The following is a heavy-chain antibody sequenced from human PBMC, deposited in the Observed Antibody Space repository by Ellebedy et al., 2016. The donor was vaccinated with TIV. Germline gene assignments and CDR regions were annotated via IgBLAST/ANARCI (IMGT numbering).Heavy chain of an antibody. CDR1: RGTFSSYA. J-gene: IGHJ6*02. Sequence: SVKVSXKASRGTFSSYAISWVRQAPGQGLEWMGGIIPIFGTANYAQKFQGRVTITADESTSTAYMELSSLRSEDTAVYYCARSPHYSSSWYRYYYYYGMDVWGQGTTVTVSS. V-gene: IGHV1-69*13. CDR3: ARSPHYSSSWYRYYYYYGMDV. D-gene: IGHD6-13*01. CDR2: IIPIFGTA.